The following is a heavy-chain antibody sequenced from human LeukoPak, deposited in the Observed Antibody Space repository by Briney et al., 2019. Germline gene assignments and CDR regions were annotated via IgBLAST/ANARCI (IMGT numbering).Heavy chain of an antibody. Sequence: PGGSLRLSCAASGFTFSSYSMNWVRQAPGKGLEWVSSISSSSSYIYYADSVKGRFTISRDNAKNSLYLQMNSLRAEDTAVYYCAREVTMVRGVIRPNNWFDPWGQGTLVTVSS. CDR1: GFTFSSYS. CDR2: ISSSSSYI. V-gene: IGHV3-21*01. CDR3: AREVTMVRGVIRPNNWFDP. J-gene: IGHJ5*02. D-gene: IGHD3-10*01.